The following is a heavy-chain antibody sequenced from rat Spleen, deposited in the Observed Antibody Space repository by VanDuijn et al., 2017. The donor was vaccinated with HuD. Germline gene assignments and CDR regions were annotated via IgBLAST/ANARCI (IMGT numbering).Heavy chain of an antibody. J-gene: IGHJ4*01. V-gene: IGHV5-25*01. CDR1: GFTFNNYY. Sequence: EVQLVESGGGLVQPGRSMKLSCAASGFTFNNYYMAWVRQAPTKGLEWVTVISTGGDNTHYRDSVKGRFTVSRDDAKSTLSLQMDGLRSEDTATYVCAKDKDGGYVMDAWGQGASVTVSS. D-gene: IGHD1-11*01. CDR2: ISTGGDNT. CDR3: AKDKDGGYVMDA.